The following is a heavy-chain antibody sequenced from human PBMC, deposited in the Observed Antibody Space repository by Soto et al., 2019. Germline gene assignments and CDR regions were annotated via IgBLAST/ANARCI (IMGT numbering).Heavy chain of an antibody. D-gene: IGHD5-12*01. CDR3: ARDVHPSWLRVRFGY. CDR2: IYHSGST. V-gene: IGHV4-4*02. J-gene: IGHJ4*02. CDR1: GGSISSSNW. Sequence: TSETLSLTCAVSGGSISSSNWWSWVRQPPGKGLEWIGEIYHSGSTNYNPSLKSRVTISVDKSKNQFSLKLSSVTAADTAVYYCARDVHPSWLRVRFGYWGQGTLVTVSS.